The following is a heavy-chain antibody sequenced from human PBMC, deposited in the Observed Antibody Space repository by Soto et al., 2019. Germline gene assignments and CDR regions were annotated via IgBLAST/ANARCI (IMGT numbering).Heavy chain of an antibody. CDR2: IYHSGST. J-gene: IGHJ5*02. CDR3: ARARAYYYDSSGRNWFDP. CDR1: GGSISSGGYS. D-gene: IGHD3-22*01. Sequence: TLSLTCAVSGGSISSGGYSWSWIRQPPGKGLEWIGYIYHSGSTYYNPSLKSRVTISVDRSKSQFSLKLSSVTAADTAVYYCARARAYYYDSSGRNWFDPWGQGTLVTVSS. V-gene: IGHV4-30-2*01.